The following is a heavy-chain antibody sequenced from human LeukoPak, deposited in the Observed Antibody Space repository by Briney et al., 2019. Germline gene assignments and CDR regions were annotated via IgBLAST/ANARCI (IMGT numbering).Heavy chain of an antibody. CDR1: GFTFTNYW. D-gene: IGHD3-22*01. Sequence: GGSLRLSCAASGFTFTNYWMAWVRQAPGKGLEWVANINADGSVEYLVDSVQGRFSISRDNAKDQLYLQMNSLRAEDTAVYYCARSLARSYYHNRGAFDYWGQGTLVTVSS. CDR2: INADGSVE. J-gene: IGHJ4*02. V-gene: IGHV3-7*03. CDR3: ARSLARSYYHNRGAFDY.